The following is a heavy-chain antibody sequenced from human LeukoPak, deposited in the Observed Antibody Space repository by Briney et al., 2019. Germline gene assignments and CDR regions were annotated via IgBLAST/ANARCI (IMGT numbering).Heavy chain of an antibody. CDR1: GGSISSYY. CDR3: ARVGYSYGSKYYYYYYMDV. D-gene: IGHD5-18*01. V-gene: IGHV4-34*01. J-gene: IGHJ6*03. Sequence: SETESLTCTVSGGSISSYYWSWLRQPAGKGLEWIGEINHSGSTNYNPSLKSRVTISVDTSKNQFSLKLSSVTAADTAVYYCARVGYSYGSKYYYYYYMDVWGKGTTVTVSS. CDR2: INHSGST.